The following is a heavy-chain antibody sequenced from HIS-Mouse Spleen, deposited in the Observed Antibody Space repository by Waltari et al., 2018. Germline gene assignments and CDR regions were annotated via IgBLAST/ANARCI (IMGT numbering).Heavy chain of an antibody. D-gene: IGHD6-13*01. V-gene: IGHV4-39*07. Sequence: QLQLQESGPGLVKPSETLSLTCTVSGGSISSSSYYWGWIRQPPGKGLEWIGVIYYRGRPHYNPSLTNRFTISVDTSKNQFSLKLSSVTAADTAVYYCAREIPYSSSWYDWYFDLWGRGTLVTVSS. CDR1: GGSISSSSYY. CDR2: IYYRGRP. CDR3: AREIPYSSSWYDWYFDL. J-gene: IGHJ2*01.